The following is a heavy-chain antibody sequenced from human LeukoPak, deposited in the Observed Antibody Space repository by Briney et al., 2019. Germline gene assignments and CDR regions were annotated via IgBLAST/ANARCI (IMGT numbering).Heavy chain of an antibody. J-gene: IGHJ3*02. CDR1: GFTFSSYW. D-gene: IGHD1-26*01. V-gene: IGHV3-7*01. Sequence: GGSLRLSCAASGFTFSSYWMSWVRQAPGKGLEWVANIKQDGSEKYYVDSVKGRFTISRDNAKNTLYLQMNSLRAEDTAVYYCARLSGSLMDAFDIWGQGTMVTVSS. CDR3: ARLSGSLMDAFDI. CDR2: IKQDGSEK.